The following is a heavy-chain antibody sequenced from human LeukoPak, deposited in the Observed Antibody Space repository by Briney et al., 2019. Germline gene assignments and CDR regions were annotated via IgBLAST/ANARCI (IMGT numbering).Heavy chain of an antibody. J-gene: IGHJ4*02. CDR1: GYTFGNHW. CDR3: AKSGGSPPLFFNY. D-gene: IGHD1-26*01. Sequence: GESLKISCKGSGYTFGNHWIGWVRQMPGKGLEWVGIIYPGDSDTRYSPSFQGQVTISADKYISTAYLQWSSLKSSDTAFYYCAKSGGSPPLFFNYWGQGPLVTVPS. V-gene: IGHV5-51*01. CDR2: IYPGDSDT.